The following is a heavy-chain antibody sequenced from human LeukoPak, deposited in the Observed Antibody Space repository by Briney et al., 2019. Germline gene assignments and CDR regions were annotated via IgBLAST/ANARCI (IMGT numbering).Heavy chain of an antibody. D-gene: IGHD3/OR15-3a*01. CDR3: ASEAFCAGHSCSVQRVAS. V-gene: IGHV1-2*02. CDR2: IDANTGGT. J-gene: IGHJ4*02. CDR1: GYSFTAYY. Sequence: ASVKVSCKASGYSFTAYYMHWVRQAPGQGLEWMGWIDANTGGTNYAQKFQGRVTITRDTSSGTAYLELSSLISDDTAIYYCASEAFCAGHSCSVQRVASWGSGTLVTVSS.